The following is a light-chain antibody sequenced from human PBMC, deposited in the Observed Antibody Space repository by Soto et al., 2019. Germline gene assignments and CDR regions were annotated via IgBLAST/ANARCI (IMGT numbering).Light chain of an antibody. CDR1: QSISSY. V-gene: IGKV1-39*01. J-gene: IGKJ2*01. CDR3: QQSYSTPWT. Sequence: DIQMTPSPSSLSASVGDRVTITCRASQSISSYLNWYQQKPGKAPKLLIYAASSLQSGVPSRFSGSGSGTDFTLTISSLQPEDFATYYCQQSYSTPWTCGQGTKLEIK. CDR2: AAS.